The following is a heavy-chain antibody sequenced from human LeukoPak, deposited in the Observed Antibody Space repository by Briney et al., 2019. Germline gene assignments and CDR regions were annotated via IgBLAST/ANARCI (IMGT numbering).Heavy chain of an antibody. D-gene: IGHD5-18*01. J-gene: IGHJ4*02. V-gene: IGHV3-23*01. Sequence: GGSLRLSCAASGFNFNYYAMSWVRQAPGKRLEWVSGISDNEGRAYYTDSVKGRFTISRDRTKNTVYLQMHNLRADDTAVYFCARHDSFIPYWGQGTLVTVSS. CDR3: ARHDSFIPY. CDR2: ISDNEGRA. CDR1: GFNFNYYA.